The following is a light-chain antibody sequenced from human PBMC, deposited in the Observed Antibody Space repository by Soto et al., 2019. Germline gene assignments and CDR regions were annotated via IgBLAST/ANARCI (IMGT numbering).Light chain of an antibody. CDR3: QQYGRTSWT. J-gene: IGKJ1*01. Sequence: EIVLTQSPGTLSLSPGEGATLSCRASQSVSTNFCAWYQQKPGQAPRLLIYGASPRASGIPDRFRGSESGTDFTLTISRLEPEDFAVYYCQQYGRTSWTFGQGTKVEIK. CDR2: GAS. V-gene: IGKV3-20*01. CDR1: QSVSTNF.